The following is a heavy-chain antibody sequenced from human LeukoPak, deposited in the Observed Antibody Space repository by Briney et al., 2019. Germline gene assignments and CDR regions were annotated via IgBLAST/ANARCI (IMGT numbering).Heavy chain of an antibody. CDR2: IYYSGST. D-gene: IGHD6-19*01. Sequence: PSETLSLTCTVSGGSISSYYWSWIRPPPGKGLEWIGYIYYSGSTNYNPSLKSRVTISVDTSKNQFSLKLSSVTAADTAVYYCARSTAVYNWFDPWGQGTLVTVSS. J-gene: IGHJ5*02. CDR3: ARSTAVYNWFDP. CDR1: GGSISSYY. V-gene: IGHV4-59*01.